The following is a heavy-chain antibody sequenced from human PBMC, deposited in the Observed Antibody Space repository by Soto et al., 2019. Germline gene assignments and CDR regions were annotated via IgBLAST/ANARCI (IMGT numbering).Heavy chain of an antibody. Sequence: HPGGSLRLSCAVSGFTFSEYAMHWVRQAPGKGLEWVALIWYDGSNKYYVDSVKGRFTISRDNAKNTLHLQMNSLRAEDTAVYYCARDSSSWSPPQYYFDYWGQGTLVTVSS. D-gene: IGHD6-13*01. V-gene: IGHV3-33*01. J-gene: IGHJ4*02. CDR1: GFTFSEYA. CDR3: ARDSSSWSPPQYYFDY. CDR2: IWYDGSNK.